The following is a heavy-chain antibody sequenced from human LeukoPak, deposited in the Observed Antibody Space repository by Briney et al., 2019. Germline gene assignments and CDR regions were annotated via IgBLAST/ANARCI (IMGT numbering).Heavy chain of an antibody. V-gene: IGHV3-74*01. CDR1: GFTFSSSW. Sequence: GGSLRLSCAASGFTFSSSWMHWVRQAPGKGLVWVSRINSDGSSTTYADSVKGRFTISRDNAKNTLYLQMNSLRAEDTAVYYCARAAVIAGGSAYWGQGTLVTVYS. CDR2: INSDGSST. J-gene: IGHJ4*02. CDR3: ARAAVIAGGSAY. D-gene: IGHD6-13*01.